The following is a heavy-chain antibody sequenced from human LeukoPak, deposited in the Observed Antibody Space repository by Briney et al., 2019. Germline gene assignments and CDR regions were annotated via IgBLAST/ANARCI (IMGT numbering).Heavy chain of an antibody. CDR2: INSDGSST. J-gene: IGHJ4*02. D-gene: IGHD3-3*01. CDR3: ARAPAKFWGGYYEFDY. V-gene: IGHV3-74*01. Sequence: PGGSLRLSCAASGFTFSSYWMHWVRQAPGKGLVWVSRINSDGSSTSYADSVKGRFTISRDNAKNTLYLQMNSLRAEDTAVYYCARAPAKFWGGYYEFDYWGQGTLVTVSS. CDR1: GFTFSSYW.